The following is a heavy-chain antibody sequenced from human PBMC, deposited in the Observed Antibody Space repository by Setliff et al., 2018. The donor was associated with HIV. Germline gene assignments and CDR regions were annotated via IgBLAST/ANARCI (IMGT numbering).Heavy chain of an antibody. Sequence: GESLKISCQGSGYTFTSYWIGWVRQMPGKGLEWMGIIYPDDSDTRYSPSFQGQVTISADKSISTAYLQWSSLKASDTAVYYCARRTRRRGSSYGNIDYWGQGTLVTVSS. CDR1: GYTFTSYW. V-gene: IGHV5-51*01. CDR3: ARRTRRRGSSYGNIDY. D-gene: IGHD5-18*01. CDR2: IYPDDSDT. J-gene: IGHJ4*02.